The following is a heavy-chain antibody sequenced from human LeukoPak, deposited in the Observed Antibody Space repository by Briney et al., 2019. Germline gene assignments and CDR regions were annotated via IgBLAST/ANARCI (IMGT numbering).Heavy chain of an antibody. CDR1: GFTFSSYG. CDR2: IRYDGSNK. Sequence: PGGSLRLSCAASGFTFSSYGMHWVRQAPGKGLEWVAFIRYDGSNKYYADSVKGRFTISRDNSKNTLYLQMNSLRAEDTAVYYCARDLQSIAAPVMPFDISGQGTMVTVSS. J-gene: IGHJ3*02. D-gene: IGHD6-6*01. CDR3: ARDLQSIAAPVMPFDI. V-gene: IGHV3-30*02.